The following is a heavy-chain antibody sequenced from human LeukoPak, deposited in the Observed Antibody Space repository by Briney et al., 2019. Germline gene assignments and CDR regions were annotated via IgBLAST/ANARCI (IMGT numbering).Heavy chain of an antibody. CDR2: INHSGST. CDR1: GGSFSGYY. Sequence: SETLSLTCAVYGGSFSGYYWSWIRQPPGKGLEWIGEINHSGSTYYNPSLKSRVTISVDRSKNQFSLKLSSVTAADTAVYYCARAPLTCYYDPEAFDIWGQGTMVTVSS. J-gene: IGHJ3*02. D-gene: IGHD3-22*01. V-gene: IGHV4-34*01. CDR3: ARAPLTCYYDPEAFDI.